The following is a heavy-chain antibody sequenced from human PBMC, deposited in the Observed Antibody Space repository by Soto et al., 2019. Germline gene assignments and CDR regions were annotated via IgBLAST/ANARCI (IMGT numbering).Heavy chain of an antibody. D-gene: IGHD1-26*01. Sequence: ASVKVSCKASGYTFTSYDINWVRQATGQGLEWMGWMNPNSGNTGYAQKFQGRVTMTRNTSISTAYMELSSLRSEDTAVYYCARDQAGRSLRYYYYGMDVWGQGTTVTVSS. V-gene: IGHV1-8*01. CDR2: MNPNSGNT. J-gene: IGHJ6*02. CDR1: GYTFTSYD. CDR3: ARDQAGRSLRYYYYGMDV.